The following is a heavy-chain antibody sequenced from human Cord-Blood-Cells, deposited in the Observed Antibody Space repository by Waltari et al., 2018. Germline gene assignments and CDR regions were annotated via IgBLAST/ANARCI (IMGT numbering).Heavy chain of an antibody. D-gene: IGHD6-19*01. J-gene: IGHJ4*02. CDR2: IYWDDDK. CDR1: GFSLSTSGVG. V-gene: IGHV2-5*02. CDR3: AHRRVGWATYYFDY. Sequence: QITLKESGPTLVKPTQTLTLTCTFSGFSLSTSGVGVGWIRQPPGKALEWLALIYWDDDKRYSPSLKSRLTITKDTSKNQVVLTMTNMDPVDTATYYCAHRRVGWATYYFDYWGQGTLVTVAS.